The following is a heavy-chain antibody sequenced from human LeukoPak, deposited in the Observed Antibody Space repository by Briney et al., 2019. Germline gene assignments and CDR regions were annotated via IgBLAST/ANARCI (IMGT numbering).Heavy chain of an antibody. D-gene: IGHD3-22*01. V-gene: IGHV1-69*05. Sequence: SVKVSCKASGGTFSSYAISWVRQAPGQGLEWMGTIIPIFGTANYAQKFQGRVTITTDESTSTAYMELSSLRSEDTAVYYCARAVHYDSSGYTLTPYFDYWGQGTLVTVSS. J-gene: IGHJ4*02. CDR1: GGTFSSYA. CDR2: IIPIFGTA. CDR3: ARAVHYDSSGYTLTPYFDY.